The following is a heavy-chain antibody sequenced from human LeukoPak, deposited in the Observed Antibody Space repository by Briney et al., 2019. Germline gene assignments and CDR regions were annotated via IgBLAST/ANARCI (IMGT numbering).Heavy chain of an antibody. CDR2: INHSGST. D-gene: IGHD6-19*01. CDR1: GGSFSGYY. Sequence: SETLSLTCAVYGGSFSGYYWSWIRQPPGKGLEWIGEINHSGSTNYNPSLKSRVTISVDTSKNQFSLKPSSVTAADTAVYYCARGGIAVTYWFDPWGQGTLVTVSS. J-gene: IGHJ5*02. CDR3: ARGGIAVTYWFDP. V-gene: IGHV4-34*01.